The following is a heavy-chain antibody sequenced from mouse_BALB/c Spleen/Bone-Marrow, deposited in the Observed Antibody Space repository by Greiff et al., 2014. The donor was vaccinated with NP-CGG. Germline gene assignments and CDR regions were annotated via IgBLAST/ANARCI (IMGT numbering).Heavy chain of an antibody. CDR1: GFTLSSFG. CDR2: ISSDSSTI. D-gene: IGHD1-1*01. V-gene: IGHV5-17*02. J-gene: IGHJ4*01. Sequence: EVQLVESGGGLVQPGGSRKLSCAASGFTLSSFGIHWVRQAPEKGLEWVAYISSDSSTIYYADTVKGRFTIFRDNPKNTLFLQMTSLRSEDTAMYYCARSNYVGYYAMDYWGQGTSVTVSS. CDR3: ARSNYVGYYAMDY.